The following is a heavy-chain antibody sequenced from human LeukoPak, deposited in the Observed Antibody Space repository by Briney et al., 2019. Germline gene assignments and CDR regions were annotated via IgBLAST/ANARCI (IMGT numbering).Heavy chain of an antibody. J-gene: IGHJ6*03. Sequence: ASVKVSCKASGYTFTSYGISWVRQAPGQGLEWMGWISAYNGNTNYAQKLQGRVTMTTDTSTSTAYMELRSLRSDDTAVYYCARRGPGSPYYDILTGYYKGYYYYYMDVWGKGTTVTVSS. CDR1: GYTFTSYG. D-gene: IGHD3-9*01. CDR3: ARRGPGSPYYDILTGYYKGYYYYYMDV. CDR2: ISAYNGNT. V-gene: IGHV1-18*01.